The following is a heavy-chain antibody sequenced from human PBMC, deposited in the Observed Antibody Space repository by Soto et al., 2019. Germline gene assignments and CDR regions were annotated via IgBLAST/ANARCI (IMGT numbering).Heavy chain of an antibody. Sequence: SETLSLTCTVSGGSISSGDYYWSWIRQPPGKGLEWIGYIYYSGSTYYNPSLKSRVTISVDTSKNQFSLKLSSATAADTAVYYCARGVYDFWSEVYYYYGMDVWGQGTTVTVSS. CDR3: ARGVYDFWSEVYYYYGMDV. V-gene: IGHV4-30-4*01. J-gene: IGHJ6*02. D-gene: IGHD3-3*01. CDR2: IYYSGST. CDR1: GGSISSGDYY.